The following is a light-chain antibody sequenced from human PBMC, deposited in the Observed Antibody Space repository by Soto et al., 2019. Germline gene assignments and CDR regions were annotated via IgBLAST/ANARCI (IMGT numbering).Light chain of an antibody. V-gene: IGLV1-40*01. CDR2: GNS. CDR3: QSYDNSLSGSWV. Sequence: QPVLTQPPSVSGAPGQRVTISCTGSSSNIGAGYDVHWYQQLPGTAPKLLIYGNSNRPSGVPDQFSGSKSGTSASLAINGLQAEDEAHYYCQSYDNSLSGSWVFGGGTKLTVL. J-gene: IGLJ3*02. CDR1: SSNIGAGYD.